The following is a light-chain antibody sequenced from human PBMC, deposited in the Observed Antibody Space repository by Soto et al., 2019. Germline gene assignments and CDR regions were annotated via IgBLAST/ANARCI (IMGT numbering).Light chain of an antibody. CDR2: AAS. CDR3: QQSYSTIFT. CDR1: QSISRY. V-gene: IGKV1-39*01. Sequence: IQMTPSPSSPSASVGDRVTITCRASQSISRYLNWYQQKQGKAPKLLIYAASSLQSGVPSRFSGSGSGTDFTLTISSLQNEDFATYYCQQSYSTIFTFGQGTRLEIK. J-gene: IGKJ5*01.